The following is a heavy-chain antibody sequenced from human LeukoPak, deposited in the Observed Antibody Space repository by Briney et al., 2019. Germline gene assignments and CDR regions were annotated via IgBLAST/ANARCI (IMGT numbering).Heavy chain of an antibody. CDR1: GFTVSSNY. CDR2: IYSGGST. D-gene: IGHD1-26*01. Sequence: PGGSLRLSCAASGFTVSSNYMSWVRQAPGKGLEWVSVIYSGGSTYYADSVKGRFTISRDNSKNTLYLQMNSLRAEDTAVYYCAKEGSYSGSYYFDYWGQGTLVTVSS. J-gene: IGHJ4*02. CDR3: AKEGSYSGSYYFDY. V-gene: IGHV3-66*01.